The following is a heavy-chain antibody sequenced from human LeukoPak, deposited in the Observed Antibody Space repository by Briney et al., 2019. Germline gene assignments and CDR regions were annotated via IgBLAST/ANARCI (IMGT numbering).Heavy chain of an antibody. CDR1: GGTFSSYA. V-gene: IGHV1-18*01. Sequence: GASVKVSCKASGGTFSSYAISWVRQAPGQGLEWMGWISAYNGNTNYAQKLQGRVTMTTDTSTSTAYMELRSLRSDDTAVYYCARDLGIKGAPYYFDYWGQGTLVTVSS. CDR2: ISAYNGNT. CDR3: ARDLGIKGAPYYFDY. D-gene: IGHD7-27*01. J-gene: IGHJ4*02.